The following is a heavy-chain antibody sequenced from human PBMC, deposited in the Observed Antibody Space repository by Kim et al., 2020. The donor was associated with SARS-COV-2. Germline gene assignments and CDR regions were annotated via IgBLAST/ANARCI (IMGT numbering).Heavy chain of an antibody. CDR3: ARPRARSWYEVEY. D-gene: IGHD6-13*01. Sequence: YNPSLKSRVTISVDTSKNQFSLKLSSVTAADTAVYYCARPRARSWYEVEYWGQGTLVTVSS. V-gene: IGHV4-39*01. J-gene: IGHJ4*02.